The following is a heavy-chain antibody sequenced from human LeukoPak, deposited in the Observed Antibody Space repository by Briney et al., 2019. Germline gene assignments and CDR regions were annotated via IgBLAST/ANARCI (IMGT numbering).Heavy chain of an antibody. V-gene: IGHV3-21*01. CDR2: ISSSSSYI. J-gene: IGHJ5*02. CDR1: GFSFNSYS. Sequence: GGSLRLSCAASGFSFNSYSMNWVRQAPGKGLEWVSSISSSSSYIYYADSVKGRFTISRDNAKNSLYLQMNSLRAEDTAVYYCARKNGGGKLRVPWGQGTLVTVSS. D-gene: IGHD3-16*01. CDR3: ARKNGGGKLRVP.